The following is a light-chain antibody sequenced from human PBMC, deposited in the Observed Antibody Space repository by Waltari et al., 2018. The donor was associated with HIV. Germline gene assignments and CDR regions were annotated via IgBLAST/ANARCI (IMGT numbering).Light chain of an antibody. Sequence: QSALTQPASVSGSPGQSVTISCTGTSSNVGGYNLVSWYQQHPDKAPKLVIFEANTRPSGIPFRFSASRPGNAASLTISGLQPEDEADYYCCSYMSGSTLVFGGGTKVIV. CDR1: SSNVGGYNL. J-gene: IGLJ3*02. CDR2: EAN. CDR3: CSYMSGSTLV. V-gene: IGLV2-14*02.